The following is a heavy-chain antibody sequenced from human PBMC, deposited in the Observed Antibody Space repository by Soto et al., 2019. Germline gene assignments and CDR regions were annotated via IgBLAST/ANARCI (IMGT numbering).Heavy chain of an antibody. CDR1: GFTFSSYG. CDR2: ISYDGSNK. V-gene: IGHV3-30*18. J-gene: IGHJ4*02. D-gene: IGHD3-10*01. Sequence: QVQLVESGGGVVQPGRSLRLSCAASGFTFSSYGMHWVRQAPGKGLEWVAVISYDGSNKYYADSVKGRFTISRDNSKNPLYLQMNSLRAEDTAVYYCAKERLWFGKYYFDYWGQGTLVTVSS. CDR3: AKERLWFGKYYFDY.